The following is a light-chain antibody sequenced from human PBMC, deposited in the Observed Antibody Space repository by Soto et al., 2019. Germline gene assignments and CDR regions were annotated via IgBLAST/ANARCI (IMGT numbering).Light chain of an antibody. CDR3: QRTYNAPRLT. CDR2: AAS. V-gene: IGKV1-39*01. CDR1: QSISNH. J-gene: IGKJ4*01. Sequence: DIQMTQSPSSLSASVEDGVIITCRASQSISNHLNWYQQKPGKAPKLLIFAASSLQSGVPSRFSGSRSGPDFTLTISSLQPEDFATYYGQRTYNAPRLTFGGGTKVDIK.